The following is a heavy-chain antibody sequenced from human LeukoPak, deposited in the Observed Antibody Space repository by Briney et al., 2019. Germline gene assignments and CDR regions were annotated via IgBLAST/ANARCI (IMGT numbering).Heavy chain of an antibody. CDR1: GGSISSYY. Sequence: SETLSLTCTVSGGSISSYYWSWIRQPPGKGLEWIGYIYYSGSTNYNPSLKSRVTISVDTSKNQFSLKLSSVTAADTAVYYCATIEGVDTAEIFDYWGQGTLVTVST. J-gene: IGHJ4*02. CDR2: IYYSGST. CDR3: ATIEGVDTAEIFDY. D-gene: IGHD5-18*01. V-gene: IGHV4-59*01.